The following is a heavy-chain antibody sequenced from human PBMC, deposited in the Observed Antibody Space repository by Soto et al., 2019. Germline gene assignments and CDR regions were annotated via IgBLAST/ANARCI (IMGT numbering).Heavy chain of an antibody. CDR2: INTDNGNT. V-gene: IGHV1-3*04. CDR1: GYTFTSCA. J-gene: IGHJ2*01. D-gene: IGHD6-19*01. CDR3: ARDRAVDWYFDL. Sequence: ASVKVSCKASGYTFTSCAIHWVRQAPGQRLEWMGWINTDNGNTKYSQRFQGRVTITRDTSASTAYMELSNLISEDTAVYYCARDRAVDWYFDLWGRGTLVTSPQ.